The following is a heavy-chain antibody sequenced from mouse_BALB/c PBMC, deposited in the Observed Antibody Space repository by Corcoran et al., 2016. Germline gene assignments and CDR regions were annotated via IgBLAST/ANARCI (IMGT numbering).Heavy chain of an antibody. Sequence: EVQLQQSGPELVKPGASVKLSCKASGYSFTGYYRHWVKQSHVKSLEWIGRINPYNGATSYNQNFKDKASLTVDKSSSTAYMELHSLTSEDSAVYYCARWEVRGYAMDYWGQGTSVTVSS. V-gene: IGHV1-26*01. CDR2: INPYNGAT. CDR1: GYSFTGYY. J-gene: IGHJ4*01. D-gene: IGHD2-14*01. CDR3: ARWEVRGYAMDY.